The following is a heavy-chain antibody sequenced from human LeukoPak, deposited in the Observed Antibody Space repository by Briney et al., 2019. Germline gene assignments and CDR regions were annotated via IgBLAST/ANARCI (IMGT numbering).Heavy chain of an antibody. D-gene: IGHD1-20*01. CDR1: GYSISSGYY. J-gene: IGHJ5*02. CDR2: IYHSGST. Sequence: SETLSLTCTVSGYSISSGYYWGWIWQPPGKGLEWIGTIYHSGSTFYNPSLKSRVTISVDTSKNQFSLKLSSVTAADTAVYYCARERGDNWNVGPWGQGTLVTVSS. V-gene: IGHV4-38-2*02. CDR3: ARERGDNWNVGP.